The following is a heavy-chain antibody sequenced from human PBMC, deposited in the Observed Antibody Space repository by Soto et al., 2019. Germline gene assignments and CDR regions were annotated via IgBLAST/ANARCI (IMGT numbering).Heavy chain of an antibody. J-gene: IGHJ4*02. CDR2: ISYDGSNK. V-gene: IGHV3-30*18. CDR3: AKDVVSWLVRGLFAY. D-gene: IGHD6-19*01. CDR1: GFTFSSYG. Sequence: GSLRLSCAASGFTFSSYGMHWVRQAPGKGLEWVAVISYDGSNKYYADSVKGRFTISRDNSKNTLYLQMNSLRAEDTAVYYCAKDVVSWLVRGLFAYWGQGTLVTVSS.